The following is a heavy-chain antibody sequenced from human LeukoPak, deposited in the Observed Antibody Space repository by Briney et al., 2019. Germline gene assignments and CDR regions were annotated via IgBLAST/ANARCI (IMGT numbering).Heavy chain of an antibody. CDR2: ISYDGSNK. D-gene: IGHD3-10*01. J-gene: IGHJ4*02. Sequence: PGGSLRLSCAASGFTFSSYAMHWVRQAPGKGLEWVAVISYDGSNKYYADSVKGRFTISRDNSKNTLYLQMNSLRAEDTAVYYCARERGGFGELLGYFDYWGQGTLVTVSS. CDR1: GFTFSSYA. CDR3: ARERGGFGELLGYFDY. V-gene: IGHV3-30*01.